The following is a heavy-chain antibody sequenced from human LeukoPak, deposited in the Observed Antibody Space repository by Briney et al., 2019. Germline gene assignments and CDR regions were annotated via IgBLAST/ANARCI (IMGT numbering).Heavy chain of an antibody. CDR3: ARDLGALAEYNWFDP. J-gene: IGHJ5*02. CDR1: GYTFNTYG. Sequence: ASVKVSCKASGYTFNTYGITWVRQAPGQGLEWMGWINPNSGVTNYAQKFQGRVTMTRDTSISTAYMELSSLRSDDTAVYYCARDLGALAEYNWFDPWGQGTLVTVSS. D-gene: IGHD6-19*01. CDR2: INPNSGVT. V-gene: IGHV1-2*02.